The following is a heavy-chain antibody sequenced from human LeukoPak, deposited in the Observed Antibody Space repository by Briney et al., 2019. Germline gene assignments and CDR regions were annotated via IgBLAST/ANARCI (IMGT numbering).Heavy chain of an antibody. CDR1: GFTFSDSY. CDR3: ARDHRQQLGNWFDP. Sequence: GGSLRLSCAASGFTFSDSYMSWIRQAPGKELEWIAFIGGSGSLIYYADSVKGRFTISRDNAKNSLYLQMTTLRAEDTAVYYCARDHRQQLGNWFDPWGQGTLVTVSS. CDR2: IGGSGSLI. V-gene: IGHV3-11*04. J-gene: IGHJ5*02. D-gene: IGHD6-13*01.